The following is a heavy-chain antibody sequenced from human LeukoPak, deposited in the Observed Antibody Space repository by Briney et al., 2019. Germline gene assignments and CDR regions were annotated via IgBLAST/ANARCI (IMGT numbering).Heavy chain of an antibody. Sequence: GASVKVSCKASGYTFSSFDINWVRQVTGQGLEWMGWMNPNSGNTGYAQKSVGRVTMTRNTSINTAYMELSSLRSEDSAVYYCARSRGTTVYYYYMDVWGRGTTVTVSS. J-gene: IGHJ6*03. CDR2: MNPNSGNT. V-gene: IGHV1-8*01. CDR3: ARSRGTTVYYYYMDV. CDR1: GYTFSSFD. D-gene: IGHD1-1*01.